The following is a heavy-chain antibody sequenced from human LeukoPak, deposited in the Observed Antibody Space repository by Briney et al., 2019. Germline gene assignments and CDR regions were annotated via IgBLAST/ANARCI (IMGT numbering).Heavy chain of an antibody. CDR1: GGSFSDYY. J-gene: IGHJ3*02. D-gene: IGHD5-24*01. V-gene: IGHV4-34*01. CDR3: ARAAGYKSGDAFDI. Sequence: SETLSLTCAVYGGSFSDYYWSWIRQPPGKGLEWIGEINHSGSTNYNPSLKSRVTISLDTSKNQFSLKVRSVTAADTAVYYCARAAGYKSGDAFDIWGQGTMVTVSS. CDR2: INHSGST.